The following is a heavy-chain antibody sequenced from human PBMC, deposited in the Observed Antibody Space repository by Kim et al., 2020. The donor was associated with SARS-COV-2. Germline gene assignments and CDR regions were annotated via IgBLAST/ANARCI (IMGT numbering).Heavy chain of an antibody. J-gene: IGHJ4*02. V-gene: IGHV3-23*01. CDR1: GFTFSSYA. Sequence: GGSLRLSCAASGFTFSSYAMSWVRQAPGKGLEWVSAISGSGGSTYYADSVKGRFTISRDNSKNTLYLKMNSLRAEDTAVYYGAKDATYYYDSSGYYRSFDYWGQGTLVTVSS. CDR2: ISGSGGST. CDR3: AKDATYYYDSSGYYRSFDY. D-gene: IGHD3-22*01.